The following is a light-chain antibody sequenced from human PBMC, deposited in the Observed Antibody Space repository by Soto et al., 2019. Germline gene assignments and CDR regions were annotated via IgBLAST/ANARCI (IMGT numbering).Light chain of an antibody. J-gene: IGKJ4*01. CDR3: QQRSKWPLT. V-gene: IGKV3-11*01. CDR2: DAS. Sequence: EIVLTQSPATLSLSPRERATLSCRASQSVSTYLAWYQQKPGQAPRLLIYDASNRATGIPARFSGSGSGTDFTLTISSLEPEDFAVYYCQQRSKWPLTFGGGTKVEIK. CDR1: QSVSTY.